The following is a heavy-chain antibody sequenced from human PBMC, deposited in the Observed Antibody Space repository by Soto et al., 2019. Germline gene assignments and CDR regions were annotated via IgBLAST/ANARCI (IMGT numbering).Heavy chain of an antibody. D-gene: IGHD2-2*01. J-gene: IGHJ4*02. V-gene: IGHV3-30*03. CDR2: ISYDGRDK. CDR1: GFSFSNYA. Sequence: LRLSCAASGFSFSNYAMHWVCQAPGKGLEWVAVISYDGRDKYYEDSVKGRYTISRDKSKNTLFLQMNSLRAEDTAVYYCARYCRSTSCYDYWGQGTLVTVSS. CDR3: ARYCRSTSCYDY.